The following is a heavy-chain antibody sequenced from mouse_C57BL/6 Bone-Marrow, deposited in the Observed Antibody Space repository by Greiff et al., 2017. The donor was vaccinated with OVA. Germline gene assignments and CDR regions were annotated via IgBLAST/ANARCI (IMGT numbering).Heavy chain of an antibody. CDR2: FYPGSGSI. V-gene: IGHV1-62-2*01. J-gene: IGHJ3*01. Sequence: VKLMESGAELVKPGASVKLSCKASGYTFTEYTIHWVKQRSGQGLEWIGWFYPGSGSIKYNEKFKDKATLTADKSSSTVYMELSRLTSEDSAVYFCARHEVYYDYDAWFAYWGQGTLVTVSA. CDR1: GYTFTEYT. D-gene: IGHD2-4*01. CDR3: ARHEVYYDYDAWFAY.